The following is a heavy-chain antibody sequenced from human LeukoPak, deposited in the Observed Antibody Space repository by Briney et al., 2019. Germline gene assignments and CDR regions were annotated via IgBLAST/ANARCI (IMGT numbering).Heavy chain of an antibody. CDR3: ARELGYCSGGSCYRSPFDY. V-gene: IGHV4-4*07. D-gene: IGHD2-15*01. Sequence: KPSETLSLTCTVSGGSISSYYWSWIRQPAGKGLEWIGRIYTSGSTNYNPSLKSRVTMSVDTSKHQFSLKLSSVTAADTAVYYCARELGYCSGGSCYRSPFDYWGQGTLVTVSS. CDR2: IYTSGST. J-gene: IGHJ4*02. CDR1: GGSISSYY.